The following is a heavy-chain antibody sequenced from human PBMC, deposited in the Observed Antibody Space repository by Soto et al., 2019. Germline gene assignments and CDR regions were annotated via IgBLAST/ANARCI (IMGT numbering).Heavy chain of an antibody. J-gene: IGHJ4*02. Sequence: SETLSLTCTVAGGSISSYYWSWILKPPGKGLEWNGYIYYSGSTNYNPSLKSRVTISVDTSKNQFSLKLSSVTAADTAVYYCARASANWGSFRNGFFDYWGQGTLVTVSS. D-gene: IGHD7-27*01. V-gene: IGHV4-59*01. CDR1: GGSISSYY. CDR3: ARASANWGSFRNGFFDY. CDR2: IYYSGST.